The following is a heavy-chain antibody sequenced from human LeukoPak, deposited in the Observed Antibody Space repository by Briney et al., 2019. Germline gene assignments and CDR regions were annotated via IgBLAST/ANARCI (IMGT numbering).Heavy chain of an antibody. V-gene: IGHV3-7*01. CDR2: IEEDGSDK. J-gene: IGHJ4*02. Sequence: PGGSLRLSCIGYGFSFRNYWMSWVRQAPGKGLEWVASIEEDGSDKFYVDSVKGRFTISRDNTKNSVFVQMNSLWAEDTAVYYCARLKDGATIFDYWGQGILVSVAS. CDR1: GFSFRNYW. D-gene: IGHD3-10*02. CDR3: ARLKDGATIFDY.